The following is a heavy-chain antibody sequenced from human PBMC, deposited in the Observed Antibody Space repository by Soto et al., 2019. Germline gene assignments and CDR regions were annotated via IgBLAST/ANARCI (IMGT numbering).Heavy chain of an antibody. J-gene: IGHJ4*02. V-gene: IGHV4-30-2*01. CDR2: IYHSGST. D-gene: IGHD3-22*01. Sequence: KSSETLSLTCAVSGGSISSGGYSWSWIRQPPGKGLEWIGYIYHSGSTYYNPSLKSRVTISVDRSKNQFSLKLSSVTAADTAVYYCARVSGYYERIPYYFDYWGQGTLVTVSS. CDR3: ARVSGYYERIPYYFDY. CDR1: GGSISSGGYS.